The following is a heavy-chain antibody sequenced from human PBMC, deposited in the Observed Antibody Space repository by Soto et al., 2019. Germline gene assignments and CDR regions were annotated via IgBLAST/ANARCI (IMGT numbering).Heavy chain of an antibody. V-gene: IGHV4-30-4*08. Sequence: SETLSLTCTISAFFVSSADCTWSWILQTAGKGLAWVGHIYVCGRTYINSSLMSRATISLDTSKNLLSLNLKCLISADTAVCYCTGGPFGDKVDVWGQGLLVTV. D-gene: IGHD3-16*01. CDR3: TGGPFGDKVDV. CDR1: AFFVSSADCT. CDR2: IYVCGRT. J-gene: IGHJ5*02.